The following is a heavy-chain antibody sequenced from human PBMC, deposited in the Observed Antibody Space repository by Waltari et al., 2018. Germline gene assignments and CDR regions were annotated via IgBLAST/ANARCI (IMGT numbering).Heavy chain of an antibody. CDR3: ARDTSLYGSTTYKDPFYYFGLDV. V-gene: IGHV3-33*05. D-gene: IGHD3-10*01. J-gene: IGHJ6*02. CDR1: GYIFRSYA. CDR2: ISYDGNNE. Sequence: QVHLVESGGGVVQPGRSLRLSCAASGYIFRSYAIHWVRQAPGKGLEWVAFISYDGNNEYYADSVKGRFTISRDNSKNTLFLQMNSLRAEDTAVYYCARDTSLYGSTTYKDPFYYFGLDVWGQGTTVTVSS.